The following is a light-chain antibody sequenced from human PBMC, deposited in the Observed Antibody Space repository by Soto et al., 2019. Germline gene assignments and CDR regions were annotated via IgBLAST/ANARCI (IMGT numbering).Light chain of an antibody. Sequence: EIVLTQSPGTLSLSPGEGATLSCRASQSISSTFLAWYQHKPGQAPRVLIYGASRRAAGIPDRFSGSGSGTDFTLTISRLEPEDFAVDYCQQYESSWTFGQGTKVEVK. CDR1: QSISSTF. CDR3: QQYESSWT. CDR2: GAS. J-gene: IGKJ1*01. V-gene: IGKV3-20*01.